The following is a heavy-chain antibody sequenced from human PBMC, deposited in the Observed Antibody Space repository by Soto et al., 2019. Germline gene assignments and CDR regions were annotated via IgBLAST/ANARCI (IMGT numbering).Heavy chain of an antibody. D-gene: IGHD5-18*01. CDR2: IIPIFGTA. V-gene: IGHV1-69*13. Sequence: SVKVSCKASGGTFSSYAISWVRQAPGQGLEWMGGIIPIFGTANYAQKFQGRVTITADESTSTAYMELSSLRSEDTAVYYCARDRTAMVPLDYWGQGTLVTVSS. J-gene: IGHJ4*02. CDR3: ARDRTAMVPLDY. CDR1: GGTFSSYA.